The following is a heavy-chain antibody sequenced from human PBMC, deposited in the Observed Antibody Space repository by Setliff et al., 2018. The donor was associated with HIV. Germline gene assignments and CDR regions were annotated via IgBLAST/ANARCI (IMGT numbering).Heavy chain of an antibody. CDR1: GCTFSNYC. Sequence: GESLKISCKDSGCTFSNYCIAWVRQMPGKGLEWMGTIYPGNSDTTYSPSFQGQVTISADKSISTAYLQWSSLKASDTAMYYCAKHLSPGSGWYSKARGMDVWGQGTTVTVSS. CDR3: AKHLSPGSGWYSKARGMDV. CDR2: IYPGNSDT. V-gene: IGHV5-51*01. D-gene: IGHD6-19*01. J-gene: IGHJ6*02.